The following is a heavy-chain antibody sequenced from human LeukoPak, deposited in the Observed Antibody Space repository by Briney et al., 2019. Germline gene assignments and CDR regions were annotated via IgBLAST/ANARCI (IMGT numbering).Heavy chain of an antibody. D-gene: IGHD6-19*01. Sequence: GGSLRLSCAAFGFTFSSFNMNWVRQAPGKGLEWVSSISSTSSLIWYADSLKGRFTISRDNAKNSLYLQMDSLRAEDTAVYYCARYNSGWNDYWGQGTLVTVSS. J-gene: IGHJ4*02. CDR2: ISSTSSLI. V-gene: IGHV3-21*01. CDR1: GFTFSSFN. CDR3: ARYNSGWNDY.